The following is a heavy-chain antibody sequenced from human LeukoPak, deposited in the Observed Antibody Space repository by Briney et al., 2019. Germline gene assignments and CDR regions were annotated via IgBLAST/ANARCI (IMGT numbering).Heavy chain of an antibody. CDR2: IYYSGST. D-gene: IGHD2-8*01. J-gene: IGHJ1*01. V-gene: IGHV4-59*08. Sequence: SETLSLTCTVSGGSINSYYWSWIRQPPGKGLEWIGYIYYSGSTNYNPSLKSRVTISVDTSKNQFSLKLSSVTAADTAVYYCARGNYCTNGVCYGPDYFQHWGQGTLVTVSS. CDR1: GGSINSYY. CDR3: ARGNYCTNGVCYGPDYFQH.